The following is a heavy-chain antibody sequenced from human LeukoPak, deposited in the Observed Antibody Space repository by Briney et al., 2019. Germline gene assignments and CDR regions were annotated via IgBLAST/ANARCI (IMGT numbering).Heavy chain of an antibody. CDR2: IIPIFGTA. CDR1: GGTFSSYA. V-gene: IGHV1-69*06. CDR3: AVEYSSSALVSDY. D-gene: IGHD6-6*01. Sequence: ASVKVSCKASGGTFSSYAISWVRQAPGQGLEWMGRIIPIFGTANYAQKFQDRVTITADKSTSTAYMELSSLRSEDTAVYYCAVEYSSSALVSDYWGQGTLVTVSS. J-gene: IGHJ4*02.